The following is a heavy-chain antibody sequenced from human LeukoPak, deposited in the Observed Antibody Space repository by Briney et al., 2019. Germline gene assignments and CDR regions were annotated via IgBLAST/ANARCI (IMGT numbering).Heavy chain of an antibody. V-gene: IGHV4-61*05. Sequence: SETLSLTCIVSGGSISSSSYYWAWIRQPPGKGLEWIGYIYYSGSTNYNPSLKSRLTISVDTSKNQFSLKLSSVTAADTAVYYCARGPRISLVRGALELDYWGQGTLVTVSS. CDR1: GGSISSSSYY. J-gene: IGHJ4*02. D-gene: IGHD3-10*01. CDR3: ARGPRISLVRGALELDY. CDR2: IYYSGST.